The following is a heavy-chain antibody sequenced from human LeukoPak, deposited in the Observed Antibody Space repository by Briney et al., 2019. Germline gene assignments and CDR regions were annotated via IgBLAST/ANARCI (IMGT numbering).Heavy chain of an antibody. D-gene: IGHD3-3*01. CDR2: ISYDGSSK. CDR1: GFTFSSYT. V-gene: IGHV3-30*01. J-gene: IGHJ6*02. CDR3: ARGPNDFWSGYSPEVDV. Sequence: GGSLRLSCAASGFTFSSYTMHRVRQAPGKGLEWVAVISYDGSSKYYADSVKGRFTISRDNSKNTLYLQMNSLRAEDTAVYYCARGPNDFWSGYSPEVDVWGQGTTVTVSS.